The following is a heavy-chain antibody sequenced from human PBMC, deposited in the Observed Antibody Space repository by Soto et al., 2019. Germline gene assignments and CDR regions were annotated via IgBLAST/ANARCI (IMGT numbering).Heavy chain of an antibody. V-gene: IGHV4-31*03. J-gene: IGHJ3*02. CDR2: IYNSGST. CDR1: GGSISSGGYY. Sequence: QVQLQESGPGLVKPSQTLSLTCTVSGGSISSGGYYWSWIRQHPGKGLEWIGYIYNSGSTYYNPSLMLRVTIAVDPSKKELSLKLMTMTDADTAAYYCARIRSDAFDIWGQGTMVTVSS. CDR3: ARIRSDAFDI.